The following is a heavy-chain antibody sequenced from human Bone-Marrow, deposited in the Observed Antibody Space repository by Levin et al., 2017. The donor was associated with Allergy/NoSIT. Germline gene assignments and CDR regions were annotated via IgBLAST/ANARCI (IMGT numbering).Heavy chain of an antibody. CDR2: IYYDGSNT. D-gene: IGHD3-10*01. Sequence: GGSLRLSCAASGFPFSAYGMHWVRQGPGKGLEWVAFIYYDGSNTYYADSVEGRFTISRDNSKNTVHLQMDRLRADDTAMYYCARDRSGSYLYFWGQGTQVTVSS. CDR3: ARDRSGSYLYF. CDR1: GFPFSAYG. J-gene: IGHJ1*01. V-gene: IGHV3-33*01.